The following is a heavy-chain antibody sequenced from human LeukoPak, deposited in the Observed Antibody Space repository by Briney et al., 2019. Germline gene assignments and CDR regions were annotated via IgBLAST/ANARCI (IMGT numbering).Heavy chain of an antibody. CDR2: ISSSGTST. D-gene: IGHD3-22*01. Sequence: GGSLRLSCAASGFTFSSYAMNWVRQAPGKGLEWISTISSSGTSTYYTDSVKGRFTISRDNSESTLYLQMKSLRAEDTAVYYCANGKSSGYSEAFDYWGRGTLVTVSP. CDR1: GFTFSSYA. J-gene: IGHJ4*02. CDR3: ANGKSSGYSEAFDY. V-gene: IGHV3-23*01.